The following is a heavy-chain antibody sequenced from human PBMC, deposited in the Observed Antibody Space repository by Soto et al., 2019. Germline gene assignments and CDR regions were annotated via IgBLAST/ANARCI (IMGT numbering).Heavy chain of an antibody. Sequence: SVRLSWAASGFTFNTYGMHWVRQAPGKGLEWVAVISYDGSEKYYVDSVKGRFTISKDNSKNTLYLQMNSLRPEDMAVYYCAKSPNFYCSSPNCYKYYFDHWGEGTRVTVSS. CDR3: AKSPNFYCSSPNCYKYYFDH. D-gene: IGHD2-2*02. V-gene: IGHV3-30*18. J-gene: IGHJ4*02. CDR1: GFTFNTYG. CDR2: ISYDGSEK.